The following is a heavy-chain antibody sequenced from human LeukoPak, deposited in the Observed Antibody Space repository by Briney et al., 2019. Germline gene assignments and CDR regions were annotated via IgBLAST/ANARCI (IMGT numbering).Heavy chain of an antibody. CDR3: ARQGSTLYYFDY. V-gene: IGHV4-4*07. CDR1: GGSISNYY. Sequence: SETLSLTCTVPGGSISNYYWSWIRQPAGKGLEWIGHISTSGTTNYSPSLKSRVTMSVDTSKNQFSLKLSSVTAADTAVYYCARQGSTLYYFDYWGQGTLVTVSS. J-gene: IGHJ4*02. D-gene: IGHD2/OR15-2a*01. CDR2: ISTSGTT.